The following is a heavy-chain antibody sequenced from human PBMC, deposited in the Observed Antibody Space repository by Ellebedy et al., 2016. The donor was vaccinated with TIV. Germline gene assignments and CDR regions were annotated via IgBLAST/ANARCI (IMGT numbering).Heavy chain of an antibody. J-gene: IGHJ4*02. Sequence: PSETLSLTCAASGFTVSNNYMSWFRQAPGKGLDWVSLIYSGGKTHYADSVKGRFTISRDSSDNTVYLQMNSLRVEDTAVYYCATGYAQNGQWGQGTLVTVSS. CDR2: IYSGGKT. CDR3: ATGYAQNGQ. D-gene: IGHD2-8*01. V-gene: IGHV3-66*01. CDR1: GFTVSNNY.